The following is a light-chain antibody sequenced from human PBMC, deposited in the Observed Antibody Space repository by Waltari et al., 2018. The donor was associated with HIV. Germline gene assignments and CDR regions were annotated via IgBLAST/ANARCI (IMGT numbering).Light chain of an antibody. V-gene: IGLV3-10*01. J-gene: IGLJ3*02. Sequence: YDLPHPSSVSLFPGQTARINCSGVLTYKYPLWYQQKSGQAPVVVIYEAYKRPSGIPERFSGSRSGAMAILTISGAQVEDEGDYYCYSTDSSGRGVFGGGTKLTVL. CDR1: LTYKY. CDR3: YSTDSSGRGV. CDR2: EAY.